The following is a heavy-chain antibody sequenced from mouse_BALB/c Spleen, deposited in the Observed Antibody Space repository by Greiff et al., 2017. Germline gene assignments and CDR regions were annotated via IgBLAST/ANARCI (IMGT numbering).Heavy chain of an antibody. J-gene: IGHJ4*01. Sequence: EVQLQQSGPELVKPGASVKIPCKASGYTFTDYNMDWVKQSHGKSLEWIGDINPNNGGTIYNQKFKGKATLTVDKSSSTAYMELRSLTSEDTAVYYCARGAYDYSYYAMDYWGQGTSVTVSS. D-gene: IGHD2-4*01. CDR3: ARGAYDYSYYAMDY. CDR2: INPNNGGT. CDR1: GYTFTDYN. V-gene: IGHV1-18*01.